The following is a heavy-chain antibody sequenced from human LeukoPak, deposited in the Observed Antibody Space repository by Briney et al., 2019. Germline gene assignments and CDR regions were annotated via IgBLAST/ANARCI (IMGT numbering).Heavy chain of an antibody. CDR1: GGSISSSSYY. J-gene: IGHJ4*02. CDR2: IYYSGST. Sequence: SETLSLTCTVSGGSISSSSYYWGWIRQPPGKGLEWIGSIYYSGSTYYNPSLKSRVTISVDTSKNQFSLKLSSVTAADTAVYYCAREQLWYYSPYYSDYWGQGTLVTVSS. D-gene: IGHD5-18*01. V-gene: IGHV4-39*07. CDR3: AREQLWYYSPYYSDY.